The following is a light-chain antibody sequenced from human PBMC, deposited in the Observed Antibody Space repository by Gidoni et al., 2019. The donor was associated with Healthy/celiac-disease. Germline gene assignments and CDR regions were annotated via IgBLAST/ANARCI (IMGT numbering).Light chain of an antibody. V-gene: IGKV3-20*01. CDR2: GAS. CDR3: QQYGSSPKYT. Sequence: EIVLTQSPGTLSLSPGERATLSCRASQSVSSSYLAWYQQKPGQAPSLLIYGASSRATGIPDRFSGRGSGTDFTLTISRLEPEDFAVYYCQQYGSSPKYTFGQGTKLESK. J-gene: IGKJ2*01. CDR1: QSVSSSY.